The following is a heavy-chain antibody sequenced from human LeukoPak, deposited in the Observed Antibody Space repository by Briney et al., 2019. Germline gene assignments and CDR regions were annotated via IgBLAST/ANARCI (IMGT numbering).Heavy chain of an antibody. V-gene: IGHV4-34*01. CDR2: INHSGST. J-gene: IGHJ5*02. CDR1: GGSFSGYY. Sequence: SETLSLTCAVYGGSFSGYYWSWIRQPPGKGLGWIGEINHSGSTNYNPSPTSRVTTSVATAKDQFTLKRSSVTAADTAVYYYARAAWFDPWGQGTLVTVSS. CDR3: ARAAWFDP.